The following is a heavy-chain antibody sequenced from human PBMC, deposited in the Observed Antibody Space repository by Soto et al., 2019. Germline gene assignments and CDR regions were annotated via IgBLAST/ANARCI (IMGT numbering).Heavy chain of an antibody. Sequence: GGSLRLSCAASGFTFSSYAMHWVRQAPGKGLEWVAVISYDGSNKYYADSVKGRFTISRDNSKNTLYLQMNSLRAEDTAVYYCARGYYDILTGHFDYWGQGTLVTVSS. CDR3: ARGYYDILTGHFDY. J-gene: IGHJ4*02. CDR2: ISYDGSNK. V-gene: IGHV3-30-3*01. CDR1: GFTFSSYA. D-gene: IGHD3-9*01.